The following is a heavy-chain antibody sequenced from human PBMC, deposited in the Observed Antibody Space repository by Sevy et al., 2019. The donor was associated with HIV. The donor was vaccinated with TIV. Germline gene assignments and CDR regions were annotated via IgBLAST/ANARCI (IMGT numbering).Heavy chain of an antibody. CDR3: TRGEVQLWPSGFDY. V-gene: IGHV4-4*07. CDR1: GDSISSYY. Sequence: SETLSLTCTVSGDSISSYYWSWIRQPVGKGLEWIGRIYTSGRTNYNPSLKSRVTMSVDTSKNQFSLKLRSVTAADTAVYFCTRGEVQLWPSGFDYWGQGTLVTVSS. D-gene: IGHD1-1*01. J-gene: IGHJ4*02. CDR2: IYTSGRT.